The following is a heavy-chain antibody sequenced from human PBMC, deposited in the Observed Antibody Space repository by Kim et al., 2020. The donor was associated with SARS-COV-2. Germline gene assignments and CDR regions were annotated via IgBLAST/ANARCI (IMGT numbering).Heavy chain of an antibody. V-gene: IGHV3-11*04. D-gene: IGHD2-2*01. CDR2: ISSSGSTI. J-gene: IGHJ6*02. Sequence: GGSLRLSCAASGFTFSDYYMSWIRQAPGKGLEWVSYISSSGSTIYYADSVKGRFTISRDNAKNSLYLQMNSLRAEDTAVYYCARDSRPYCSSTSCYVVHYYYYGMDVWGQGTTVTVSS. CDR3: ARDSRPYCSSTSCYVVHYYYYGMDV. CDR1: GFTFSDYY.